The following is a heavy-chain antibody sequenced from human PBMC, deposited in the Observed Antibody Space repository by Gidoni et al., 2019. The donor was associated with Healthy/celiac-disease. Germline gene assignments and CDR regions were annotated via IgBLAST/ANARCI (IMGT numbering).Heavy chain of an antibody. Sequence: QVQLVQSGAEVKKPGSSVKVSCKASGGTVSSYAISWVRQAPGQGLEWMGGIIPIFGTANYAQKFQGRVTITADESTSTAYMELSSLRSEDTAVYYCARDPIVVVPAAIPSWFDPWGQGTLVTVSS. D-gene: IGHD2-2*01. CDR3: ARDPIVVVPAAIPSWFDP. V-gene: IGHV1-69*01. J-gene: IGHJ5*02. CDR2: IIPIFGTA. CDR1: GGTVSSYA.